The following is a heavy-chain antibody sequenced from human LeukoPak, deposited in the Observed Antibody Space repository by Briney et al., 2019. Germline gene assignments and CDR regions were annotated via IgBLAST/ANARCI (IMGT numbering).Heavy chain of an antibody. CDR3: ARDRGVDPAFDY. CDR1: GGSISSGGYY. Sequence: SETLSLTCTVSGGSISSGGYYWSWIRQHPGKGLVWIGYIYYSGSTYYNPSLKSRVTISVDTSKSQFSLKLSSVPAADTAVYYCARDRGVDPAFDYWGQGTLVTVSS. CDR2: IYYSGST. D-gene: IGHD5-24*01. V-gene: IGHV4-31*03. J-gene: IGHJ4*02.